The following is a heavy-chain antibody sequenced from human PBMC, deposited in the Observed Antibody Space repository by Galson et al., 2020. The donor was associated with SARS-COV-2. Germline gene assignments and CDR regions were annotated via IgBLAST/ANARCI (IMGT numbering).Heavy chain of an antibody. Sequence: GGSLRLSCAASGFTFSSYWMHWVRQAPGKGLVWVSRINSDVSSTSYADSVKGRFTISRDNAKNTLYLQMNSLRAEDTAVDYCARDIIRAYYGMDVGGEGTTVTVSS. J-gene: IGHJ6*04. CDR2: INSDVSST. CDR3: ARDIIRAYYGMDV. D-gene: IGHD3-10*01. V-gene: IGHV3-74*01. CDR1: GFTFSSYW.